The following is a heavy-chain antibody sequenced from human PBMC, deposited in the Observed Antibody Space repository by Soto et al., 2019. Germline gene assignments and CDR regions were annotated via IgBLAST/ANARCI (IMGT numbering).Heavy chain of an antibody. CDR1: GFTFSGFD. CDR3: ARGQEVGAHFFDS. J-gene: IGHJ4*02. D-gene: IGHD2-15*01. V-gene: IGHV3-13*01. CDR2: IGTAGDT. Sequence: GGSLRLSCEASGFTFSGFDMHWVRQPTGKGLEWVSTIGTAGDTYYAVSVKGRFTISRDNAKNSLSLQMNSLRAGDTAVHFCARGQEVGAHFFDSWGQGTQVTVSS.